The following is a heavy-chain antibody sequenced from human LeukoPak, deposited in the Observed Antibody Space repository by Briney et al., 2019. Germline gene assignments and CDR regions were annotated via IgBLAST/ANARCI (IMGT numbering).Heavy chain of an antibody. CDR3: ARAKGVSTGYRPTDY. CDR1: GFTFSSSG. Sequence: GGSLRLSCAASGFTFSSSGMHWVRQAPGKGLEWVAVIWYDGSNRYYADPVKGRFTVFRDNSKNTLYLQMNSLRAEDTAVYYCARAKGVSTGYRPTDYWGQGTLVTVSS. D-gene: IGHD3-22*01. J-gene: IGHJ4*02. V-gene: IGHV3-33*01. CDR2: IWYDGSNR.